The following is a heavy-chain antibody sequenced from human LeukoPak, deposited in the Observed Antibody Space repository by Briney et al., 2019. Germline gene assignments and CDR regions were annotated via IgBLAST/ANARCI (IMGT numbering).Heavy chain of an antibody. CDR1: GYTVTSYY. J-gene: IGHJ6*02. V-gene: IGHV1-46*01. CDR2: LNPSGGSS. CDR3: ASVYKYGMDV. Sequence: PWASVKVSCKASGYTVTSYYMHWVRQAPGQGLEWMGILNPSGGSSSYAQKFQGRATLTRATSTSTVYMELSSLRSEDTAVYYRASVYKYGMDVWGQGTTVIVSS.